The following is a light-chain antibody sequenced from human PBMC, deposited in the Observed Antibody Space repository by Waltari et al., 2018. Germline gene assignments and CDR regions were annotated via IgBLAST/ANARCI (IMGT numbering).Light chain of an antibody. V-gene: IGLV2-14*03. Sequence: WYQQRPGKVPRLIIYDFVKRPSGVSNRFSGSMSGYTATLTISGLQAEDVADYYCCSYTSSDTYVFGSGTTVTVL. CDR2: DFV. J-gene: IGLJ1*01. CDR3: CSYTSSDTYV.